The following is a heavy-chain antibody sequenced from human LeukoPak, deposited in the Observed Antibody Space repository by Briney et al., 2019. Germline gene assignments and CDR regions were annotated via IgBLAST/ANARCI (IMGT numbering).Heavy chain of an antibody. CDR1: GFTFSSYW. V-gene: IGHV3-48*01. J-gene: IGHJ4*02. CDR2: ISSRSSTI. CDR3: ARTGYSSTTNDY. D-gene: IGHD2-2*01. Sequence: PGGSLRLSCAASGFTFSSYWMSWVRQAPGKGLEWVSYISSRSSTIYYAASVKGRFTISRDNAKNSVYLQMNSLRAEDTAVYYCARTGYSSTTNDYWGQGTLVTVSS.